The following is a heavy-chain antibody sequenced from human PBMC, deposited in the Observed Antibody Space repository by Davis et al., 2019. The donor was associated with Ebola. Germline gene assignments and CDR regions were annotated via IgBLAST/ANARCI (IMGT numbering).Heavy chain of an antibody. V-gene: IGHV3-64*04. CDR2: ISSRGDST. J-gene: IGHJ4*02. D-gene: IGHD1-26*01. Sequence: GGSLRLSCSASASSSSTYTMLWVRQAPGKGLEYVSAISSRGDSTYYADSVKGRFTISRDNSKNTLYLQMNSLRAEDTAVYYCAVGATSFYFDYWGQGTLVTVSS. CDR3: AVGATSFYFDY. CDR1: ASSSSTYT.